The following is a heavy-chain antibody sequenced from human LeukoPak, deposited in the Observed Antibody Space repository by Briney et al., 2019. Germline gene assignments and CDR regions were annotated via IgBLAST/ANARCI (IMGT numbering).Heavy chain of an antibody. CDR2: ISGSGGST. J-gene: IGHJ4*02. V-gene: IGHV3-23*01. Sequence: GGSLRLSCAASGFTFSSYAMSWVRQAPGKGLEWVSAISGSGGSTYYADSVKGRFTIFRVNSKNTLYLQMNSLRAEDTAVYYCAKTIYDSSGYYYFDYWGQGTLVTVSS. CDR3: AKTIYDSSGYYYFDY. D-gene: IGHD3-22*01. CDR1: GFTFSSYA.